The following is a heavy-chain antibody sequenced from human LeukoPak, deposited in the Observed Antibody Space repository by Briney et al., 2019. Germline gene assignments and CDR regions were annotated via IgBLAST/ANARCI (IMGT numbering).Heavy chain of an antibody. Sequence: SETLSLTCTVSGGSISSHYWSWIRQPPGKGLEWIGYIYYSGSTNYNPSLKSRVTISVDTSKNQFSLKLSSVTAADTAVYYCARYSSSPGRYYYYMDVWGKGTTVTVSS. CDR3: ARYSSSPGRYYYYMDV. V-gene: IGHV4-59*11. CDR2: IYYSGST. J-gene: IGHJ6*03. CDR1: GGSISSHY. D-gene: IGHD6-13*01.